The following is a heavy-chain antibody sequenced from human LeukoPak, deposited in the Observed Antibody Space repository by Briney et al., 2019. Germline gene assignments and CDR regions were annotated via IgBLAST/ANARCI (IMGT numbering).Heavy chain of an antibody. Sequence: ASVKVSCKASGYTFTGYYMHWVRQAPGQGLEWMGWINPNSGGTNYAQKFQGRVTMTRDTSISTAHMELSRLRSDDTAVYYCARGSSGSVYYYYYYMDVWGKGTTVTVSS. V-gene: IGHV1-2*02. CDR2: INPNSGGT. J-gene: IGHJ6*03. D-gene: IGHD6-19*01. CDR3: ARGSSGSVYYYYYYMDV. CDR1: GYTFTGYY.